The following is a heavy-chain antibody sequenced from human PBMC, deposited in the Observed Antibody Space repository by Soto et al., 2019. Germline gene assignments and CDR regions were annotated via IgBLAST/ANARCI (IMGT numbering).Heavy chain of an antibody. Sequence: GASVKVSCKASGGTFSSYAISWVRQAPGQGLEWMGGIIPIFGTANYAQKFQGRVTITADESTSTAYMELSSLRSEDTAVYYCARGQTTDGHEGPVAGRYYYYYYGMDVWGQGTTVTVSS. CDR3: ARGQTTDGHEGPVAGRYYYYYYGMDV. CDR2: IIPIFGTA. CDR1: GGTFSSYA. V-gene: IGHV1-69*13. D-gene: IGHD6-19*01. J-gene: IGHJ6*02.